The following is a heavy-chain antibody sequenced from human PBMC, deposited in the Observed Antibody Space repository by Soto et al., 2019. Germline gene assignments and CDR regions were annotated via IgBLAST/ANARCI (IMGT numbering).Heavy chain of an antibody. D-gene: IGHD2-2*01. CDR3: ASPRSSYCTDPSCYVATFHY. J-gene: IGHJ4*02. V-gene: IGHV4-38-2*01. Sequence: SETLSLTCAVSITNIYYFGWIRQPPGKGLXWSGSIYHSGSTYYNPSLKSRVTISVETSRNQFSLKLRSVTSADTAVYFCASPRSSYCTDPSCYVATFHYWGQGIMVTVSP. CDR2: IYHSGST. CDR1: ITNIYY.